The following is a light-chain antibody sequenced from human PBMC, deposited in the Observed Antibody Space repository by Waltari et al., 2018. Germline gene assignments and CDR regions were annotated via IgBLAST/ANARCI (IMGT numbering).Light chain of an antibody. CDR1: QSISPW. CDR3: QQYHDYPFT. V-gene: IGKV1-5*03. CDR2: RSS. Sequence: DIQMTQSPATLSASVGDRVTITCRASQSISPWLAWYQQKPGKAPTLLFSRSSFFDDGVPSRFSGSGSETDFTITISSLQPDDFATYYCQQYHDYPFTFGQGTKLDIK. J-gene: IGKJ2*01.